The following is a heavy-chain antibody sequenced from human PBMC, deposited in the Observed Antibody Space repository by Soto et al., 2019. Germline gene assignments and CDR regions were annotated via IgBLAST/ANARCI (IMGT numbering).Heavy chain of an antibody. Sequence: GGSMRDSYGASGCTFSSYSMNWVRQNPGKGLEWVSYISSSSSTIYYADSVKGRFTISRDNAKNSLYLQMNSLRDEDTAVYYCERDRINYYDSSGYDYWGQGTLVTVSS. J-gene: IGHJ4*02. CDR2: ISSSSSTI. V-gene: IGHV3-48*02. CDR3: ERDRINYYDSSGYDY. CDR1: GCTFSSYS. D-gene: IGHD3-22*01.